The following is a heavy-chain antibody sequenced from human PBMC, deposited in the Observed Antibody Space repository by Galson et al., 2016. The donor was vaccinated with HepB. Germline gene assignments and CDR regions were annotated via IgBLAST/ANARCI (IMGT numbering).Heavy chain of an antibody. J-gene: IGHJ4*02. V-gene: IGHV3-33*01. CDR2: IWYDGSNK. CDR1: GLTFSSYG. CDR3: ARVLGGTSTGYFDL. Sequence: SLRLSCAASGLTFSSYGMHWVRQAPGKGLEWVALIWYDGSNKYYADSVKGRFTISRDNSKNTLYLQMNSLRAEDKAVYYCARVLGGTSTGYFDLWGQGTLVTVSS. D-gene: IGHD1-1*01.